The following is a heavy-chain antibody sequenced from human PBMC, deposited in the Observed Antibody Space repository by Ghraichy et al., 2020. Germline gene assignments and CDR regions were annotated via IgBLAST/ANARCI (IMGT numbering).Heavy chain of an antibody. V-gene: IGHV3-48*02. Sequence: GGSLRLSCVGSGFTFSTYSMNWVRQAPGKGLEWVSYVISSSRTKSYADSVKGRFTISKDNAQNSLYLQMNSLRDEDTAVYYCARGTTVVRFYYYDGMDVWGQGTTVTVSS. CDR1: GFTFSTYS. D-gene: IGHD4-23*01. J-gene: IGHJ6*02. CDR2: VISSSRTK. CDR3: ARGTTVVRFYYYDGMDV.